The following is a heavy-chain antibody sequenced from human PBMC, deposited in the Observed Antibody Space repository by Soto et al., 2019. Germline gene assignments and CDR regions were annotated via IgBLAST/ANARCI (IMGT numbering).Heavy chain of an antibody. J-gene: IGHJ6*02. CDR2: ISGSGGST. V-gene: IGHV3-23*01. Sequence: GGSLRLSCAASGFTFSSYAMSWVRQAPGKGLEWVSAISGSGGSTYYADSVKGRFTISRDNSKNTLYLQMNSLRAEDTAVSYCAKDPRGITTFYYGMDVWGQGTTVTSP. CDR1: GFTFSSYA. CDR3: AKDPRGITTFYYGMDV. D-gene: IGHD3-16*01.